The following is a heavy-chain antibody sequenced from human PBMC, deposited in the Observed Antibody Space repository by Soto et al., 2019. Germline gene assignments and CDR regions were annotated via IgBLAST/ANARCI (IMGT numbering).Heavy chain of an antibody. CDR1: GFTFSDYY. V-gene: IGHV3-11*01. D-gene: IGHD4-17*01. CDR3: ASDSYGVDLGY. Sequence: LRLSFAASGFTFSDYYMSWIRQAPGKGLEWVSYISRSGSVIYYADSVKGRFTISRDDAKNSLYLQMNSLRAEDTAVYYCASDSYGVDLGYWGQGTLVTVSS. CDR2: ISRSGSVI. J-gene: IGHJ4*02.